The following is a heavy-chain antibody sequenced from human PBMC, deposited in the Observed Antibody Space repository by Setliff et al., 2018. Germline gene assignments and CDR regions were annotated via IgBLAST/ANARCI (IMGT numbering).Heavy chain of an antibody. V-gene: IGHV4-38-2*02. CDR2: LFDGGSA. J-gene: IGHJ3*01. D-gene: IGHD3-22*01. CDR3: ARDPHYDPAYSLPGHAFDF. Sequence: LSLTCAVSGYSISNGFYWGWIRQSPVKGLEWIGSLFDGGSAYYSPSLKSRASISLDASKNQFALKLTSATAADTAVYYCARDPHYDPAYSLPGHAFDFWGQGIMVTVSS. CDR1: GYSISNGFY.